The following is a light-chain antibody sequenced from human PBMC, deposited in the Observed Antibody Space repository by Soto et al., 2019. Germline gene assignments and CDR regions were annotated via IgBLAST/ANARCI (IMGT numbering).Light chain of an antibody. J-gene: IGLJ2*01. CDR3: SSYTSRATLV. CDR2: DVS. Sequence: QSALTQPASVSGSPGQSITISCTGTSNDVGGYDYVTWYQHHPGKAPKLMIYDVSNWPSGISDRFSASKSGNTASLTISGVQAEDEAHYYCSSYTSRATLVFGGGTQLTVL. CDR1: SNDVGGYDY. V-gene: IGLV2-14*03.